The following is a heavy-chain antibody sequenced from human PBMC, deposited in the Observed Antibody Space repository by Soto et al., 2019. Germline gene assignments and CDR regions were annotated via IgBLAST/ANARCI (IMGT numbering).Heavy chain of an antibody. CDR1: GYTFTSYA. CDR3: ARDLGYRYFDY. CDR2: INAGNGNT. J-gene: IGHJ4*02. V-gene: IGHV1-3*01. Sequence: GASVKVSCKASGYTFTSYAMHWVRQAPGQRLEWMGWINAGNGNTKYSQKFQGRVTITRDTSASTAYMELSSRRSEDTAVYYCARDLGYRYFDYWGQGTLVTVSS. D-gene: IGHD3-16*02.